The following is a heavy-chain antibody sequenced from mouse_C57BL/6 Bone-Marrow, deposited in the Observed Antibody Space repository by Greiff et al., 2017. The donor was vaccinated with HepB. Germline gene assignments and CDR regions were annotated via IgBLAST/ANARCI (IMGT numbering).Heavy chain of an antibody. D-gene: IGHD2-4*01. Sequence: VKLVESGAELAKPGASVKLSCKASGYTFTSYWMHWVKQRPGQGLEWIGYINPSSGYTKYHQKFKDKATLTADKSSSTAYMQLSSLTYEDSAVYYCASPYDYDEGWFAYWGQGTLVTVSA. J-gene: IGHJ3*01. V-gene: IGHV1-7*01. CDR2: INPSSGYT. CDR3: ASPYDYDEGWFAY. CDR1: GYTFTSYW.